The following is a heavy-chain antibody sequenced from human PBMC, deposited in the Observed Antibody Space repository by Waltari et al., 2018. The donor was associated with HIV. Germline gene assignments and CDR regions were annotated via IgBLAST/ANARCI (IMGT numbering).Heavy chain of an antibody. CDR2: ISSSSSYI. D-gene: IGHD6-13*01. CDR3: ARDRQQLNAFDI. V-gene: IGHV3-21*01. J-gene: IGHJ3*02. Sequence: EVQLVESGGGLVKPGGSLRLSCAASGFTFSRYSMNWVRQAPGKGLEWVSSISSSSSYIYYADSVKGRFTISRDNAKNSLYLQMNSLRAEDTAVYYCARDRQQLNAFDIWGQGTMVTVSS. CDR1: GFTFSRYS.